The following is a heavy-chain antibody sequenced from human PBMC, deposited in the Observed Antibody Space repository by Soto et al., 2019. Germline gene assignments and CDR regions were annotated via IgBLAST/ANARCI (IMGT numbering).Heavy chain of an antibody. CDR1: GGSISSYY. D-gene: IGHD2-15*01. CDR3: ARSEESLLVVAAPHAFYI. V-gene: IGHV4-59*01. CDR2: IYYSGST. Sequence: PSETLSLTCTVSGGSISSYYWSWIRQPPGKGLEWIGYIYYSGSTNYNPSLKSRVTISVDTSKNQFSLKLSSVTAADTVVYYCARSEESLLVVAAPHAFYIWGQGTMVPGSS. J-gene: IGHJ3*02.